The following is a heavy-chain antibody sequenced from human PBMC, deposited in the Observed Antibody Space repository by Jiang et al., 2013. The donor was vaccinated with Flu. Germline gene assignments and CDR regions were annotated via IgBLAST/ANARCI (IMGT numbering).Heavy chain of an antibody. D-gene: IGHD1-26*01. Sequence: SGFTFSSYAMSWVRQAPGKGLEWVSAISGSGGSTYYADSVKGRFTISRDNSKNTLYLQMNSLRAEDTAVYYCAKQRWELLLRPPNDYWGQGTLVTVSS. J-gene: IGHJ4*02. CDR2: ISGSGGST. CDR3: AKQRWELLLRPPNDY. CDR1: GFTFSSYA. V-gene: IGHV3-23*01.